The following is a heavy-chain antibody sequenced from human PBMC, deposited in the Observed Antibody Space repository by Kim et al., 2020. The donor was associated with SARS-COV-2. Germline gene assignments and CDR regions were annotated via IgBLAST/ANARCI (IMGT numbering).Heavy chain of an antibody. D-gene: IGHD6-13*01. CDR1: FFSIIICGYY. J-gene: IGHJ4*02. Sequence: SYTLSLTFTFSFFSIIICGYYWSFIRQHPGKGLEWIGYIYYSGSTYYNPSLKSRVTISVDTSKNQFSLKLSSVTAADTAVYYCARESRASSRGKAAAAPPDYWGQGTLVTVSS. CDR2: IYYSGST. V-gene: IGHV4-31*03. CDR3: ARESRASSRGKAAAAPPDY.